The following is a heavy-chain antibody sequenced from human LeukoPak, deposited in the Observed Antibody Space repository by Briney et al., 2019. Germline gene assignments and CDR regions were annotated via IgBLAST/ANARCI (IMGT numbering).Heavy chain of an antibody. CDR1: GGSFSGYY. Sequence: PSETLSLTCAVYGGSFSGYYWSWIRQPPGKGPEWIGEINHSGSTNYNPSLKSRVTISVDTSKNQFSLKLSSVTAADTAVYYCAPPVILTGWGQGTLVTVSS. CDR3: APPVILTG. J-gene: IGHJ4*02. V-gene: IGHV4-34*01. CDR2: INHSGST. D-gene: IGHD3-9*01.